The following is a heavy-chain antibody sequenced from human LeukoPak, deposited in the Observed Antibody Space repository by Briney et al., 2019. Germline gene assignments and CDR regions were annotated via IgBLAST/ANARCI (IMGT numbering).Heavy chain of an antibody. Sequence: QPGGSRRLSCAAPGFTFRSYWMHWVRPAPGERLVWVSRNHSVGRSTSYADSVKGRFTISRDNAKNTLYLQINSLRAEDTSVYYCARNRNTGSSYENLFEYWGRGSLVSVSS. CDR3: ARNRNTGSSYENLFEY. V-gene: IGHV3-74*01. CDR1: GFTFRSYW. J-gene: IGHJ4*02. CDR2: NHSVGRST. D-gene: IGHD1-26*01.